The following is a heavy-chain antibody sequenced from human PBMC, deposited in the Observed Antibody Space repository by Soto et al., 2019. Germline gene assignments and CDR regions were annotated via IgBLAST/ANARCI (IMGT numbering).Heavy chain of an antibody. Sequence: QVQLVQSGAEVKKPGASVTVSCKASGYTFTSYGVSWVRQAPGQGLEWMGWISGYNGNTNYAQKLQGRVTMTTDTSTSTAYMELSSLRSDDTAVYYCARAGKYYYGSGSPYYYGIDVWGQGITVPVAS. J-gene: IGHJ6*02. CDR3: ARAGKYYYGSGSPYYYGIDV. V-gene: IGHV1-18*04. CDR2: ISGYNGNT. CDR1: GYTFTSYG. D-gene: IGHD3-10*01.